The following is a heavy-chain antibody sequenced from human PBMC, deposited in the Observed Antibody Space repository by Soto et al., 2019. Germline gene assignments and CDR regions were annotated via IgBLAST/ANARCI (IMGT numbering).Heavy chain of an antibody. V-gene: IGHV3-48*02. CDR2: ISGSGYAT. CDR1: EFPFSSYS. Sequence: EEQLVESGGDLIQPGGSLRLSCAASEFPFSSYSMNWVRQAPGKGLEWISYISGSGYATYYADSVKGRFTISRENAKNSLYLQMDSLRDEDTAVYYCVRDRNWSFDCGGQGTLVTVSS. D-gene: IGHD1-1*01. CDR3: VRDRNWSFDC. J-gene: IGHJ4*02.